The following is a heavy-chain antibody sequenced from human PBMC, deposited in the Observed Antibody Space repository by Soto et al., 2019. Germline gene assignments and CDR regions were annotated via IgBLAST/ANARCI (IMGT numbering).Heavy chain of an antibody. Sequence: QVQLVQSGAEVKKPGASVKVSCKASGYTFTGYGIGWVRQAPGQGLEWMGWISGYNANTNYPQKLQGRINMTTDTSTSTAYMELRSLRSDDTAVYYCARGGYYYDSSGYYSDYWGQGTLVTVSS. CDR2: ISGYNANT. CDR1: GYTFTGYG. V-gene: IGHV1-18*01. J-gene: IGHJ4*02. CDR3: ARGGYYYDSSGYYSDY. D-gene: IGHD3-22*01.